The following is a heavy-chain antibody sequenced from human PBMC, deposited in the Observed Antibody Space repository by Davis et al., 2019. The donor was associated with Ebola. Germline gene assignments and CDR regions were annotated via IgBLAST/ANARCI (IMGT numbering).Heavy chain of an antibody. V-gene: IGHV4-31*03. Sequence: MPSETLSLTCSVSGGSISSGGYYWSWIRQHPGKGLEWVGYISDSGNTYYNPSLKSRVSISVDTSKNQFSLTLISLTAADTAVYYCARGRTVGAPLFDPWGQGTLVTVSS. CDR1: GGSISSGGYY. D-gene: IGHD1-26*01. CDR2: ISDSGNT. CDR3: ARGRTVGAPLFDP. J-gene: IGHJ5*02.